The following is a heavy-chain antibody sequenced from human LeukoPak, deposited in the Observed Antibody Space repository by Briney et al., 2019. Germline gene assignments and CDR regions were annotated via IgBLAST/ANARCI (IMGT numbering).Heavy chain of an antibody. J-gene: IGHJ4*02. V-gene: IGHV1-18*01. Sequence: GASVKVSYKASGYTFTSYGISWVRQAPGQGLEWMGWISAYNGNTNYAQKLQGRVTMTTDTSTSTAYMELRSLRSDDTAVYYCARDRAGYSYGTFDYWGQGTLVTVSS. D-gene: IGHD5-18*01. CDR3: ARDRAGYSYGTFDY. CDR1: GYTFTSYG. CDR2: ISAYNGNT.